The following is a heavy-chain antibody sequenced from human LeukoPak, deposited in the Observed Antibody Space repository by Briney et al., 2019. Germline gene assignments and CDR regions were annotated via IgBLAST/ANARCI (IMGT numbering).Heavy chain of an antibody. CDR1: GYTFTSYD. Sequence: GASVKVSCKASGYTFTSYDINWVGQATGQGLEWMGWMNPNSGNTGYAQKFQGRVTMTKNTSITTAYMELNSLRSEDTAVYYCARALSWTTDSYYYMDVWGKGTTVTVSS. J-gene: IGHJ6*03. CDR2: MNPNSGNT. V-gene: IGHV1-8*01. D-gene: IGHD3/OR15-3a*01. CDR3: ARALSWTTDSYYYMDV.